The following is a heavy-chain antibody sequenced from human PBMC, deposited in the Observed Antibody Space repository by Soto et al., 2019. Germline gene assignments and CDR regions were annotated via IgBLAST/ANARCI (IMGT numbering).Heavy chain of an antibody. CDR2: IYYSGST. D-gene: IGHD3-16*02. J-gene: IGHJ4*02. CDR1: GGSISSGDYY. Sequence: PSETLSLTCTVSGGSISSGDYYWSWIRQPPGKGLEWIGYIYYSGSTYYNPSLKSRVTISVDTSKNQFSLKLSSVTAAGPAVYYGARDPRMITFGGVIVPYFDYGGQGTLVTVSS. V-gene: IGHV4-30-4*01. CDR3: ARDPRMITFGGVIVPYFDY.